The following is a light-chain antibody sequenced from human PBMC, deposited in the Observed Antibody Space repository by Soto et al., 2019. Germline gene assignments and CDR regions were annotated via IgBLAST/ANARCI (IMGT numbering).Light chain of an antibody. V-gene: IGKV3-11*01. J-gene: IGKJ1*01. CDR2: DAS. Sequence: EIVLTQSPATLSLSPGARATLSCRASQSVSSYLAWYQQKPGQAPRLLIYDASNRATGIPARFSGSGSGTDFTLTISSLEPEDFAVYYCQQRSNWPWTVGQGTKVEIK. CDR1: QSVSSY. CDR3: QQRSNWPWT.